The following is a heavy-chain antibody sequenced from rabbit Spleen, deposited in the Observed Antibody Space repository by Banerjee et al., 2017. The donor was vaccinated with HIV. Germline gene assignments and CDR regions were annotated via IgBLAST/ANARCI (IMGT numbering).Heavy chain of an antibody. V-gene: IGHV1S40*01. J-gene: IGHJ4*01. CDR2: IATGSGNT. Sequence: QSLEESGGGLVKPGGTLTLTCKASGIDFSSSYYMCWVRQAPGKGLEWIGCIATGSGNTNYATWAKGRFTISKTSLTTVTLQMTSLTAADTATYFCARYGGDNSASLNLWGQGTLVTVS. D-gene: IGHD2-1*01. CDR3: ARYGGDNSASLNL. CDR1: GIDFSSSYY.